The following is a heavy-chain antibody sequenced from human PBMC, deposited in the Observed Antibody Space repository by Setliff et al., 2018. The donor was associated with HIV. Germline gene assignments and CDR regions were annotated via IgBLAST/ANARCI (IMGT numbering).Heavy chain of an antibody. V-gene: IGHV4-34*01. J-gene: IGHJ5*01. Sequence: KPSETLSLTCAVYGGSFSDSYWSWIRQPPGKGLEWIGEINHSGSTNYNPSLKRRVTISVDTSNNQFSLKLNSVTDADTAVYYCARVRLELRQYCFDSWGQGSPVTVSS. CDR3: ARVRLELRQYCFDS. CDR2: INHSGST. CDR1: GGSFSDSY. D-gene: IGHD1-7*01.